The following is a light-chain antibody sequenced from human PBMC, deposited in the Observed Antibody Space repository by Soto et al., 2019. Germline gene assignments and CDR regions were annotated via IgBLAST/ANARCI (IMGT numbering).Light chain of an antibody. CDR1: SSDVGGYNY. J-gene: IGLJ1*01. CDR2: DVS. V-gene: IGLV2-11*01. CDR3: FSYAGSYGYV. Sequence: QSVLTQPRSVSGSPGQSVTISCTGTSSDVGGYNYVSWYQQHPGKAPKLMIYDVSKRPSGVPDRFSGSKSGNTASLTISGLQAEDEADYYCFSYAGSYGYVFGTGTKLTVL.